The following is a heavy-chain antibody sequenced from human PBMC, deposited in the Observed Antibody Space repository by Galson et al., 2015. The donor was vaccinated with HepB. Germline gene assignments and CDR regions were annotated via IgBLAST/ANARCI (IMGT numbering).Heavy chain of an antibody. CDR3: ARDRTLRYFDWSYGMDV. CDR1: GGSISSGGYY. J-gene: IGHJ6*02. V-gene: IGHV4-31*03. Sequence: TLSLTCTVSGGSISSGGYYWSWIRQHPGKGLEWIGYIYYSGSTYYNPSLKSRVTISVDTSKNQFSLKLSSVTAADTAVYYCARDRTLRYFDWSYGMDVWGQGTTVTVSS. CDR2: IYYSGST. D-gene: IGHD3-9*01.